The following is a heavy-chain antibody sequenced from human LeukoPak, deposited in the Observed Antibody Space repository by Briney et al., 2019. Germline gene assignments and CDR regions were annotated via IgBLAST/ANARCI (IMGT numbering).Heavy chain of an antibody. D-gene: IGHD3-10*01. Sequence: PSETLSLTCTVSGGSISSGGYYWSWIRQHPGKGLEWIGYIYYSGSTYYNPSLKSRVTISVDTSKNQFSLKLSSVTAADTAVYYCARGDYYGSGSYEYYSDYWGQGTLVTVSS. J-gene: IGHJ4*02. V-gene: IGHV4-31*03. CDR3: ARGDYYGSGSYEYYSDY. CDR1: GGSISSGGYY. CDR2: IYYSGST.